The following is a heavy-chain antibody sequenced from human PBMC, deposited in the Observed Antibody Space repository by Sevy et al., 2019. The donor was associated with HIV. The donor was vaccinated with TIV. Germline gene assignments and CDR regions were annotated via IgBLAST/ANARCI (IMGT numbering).Heavy chain of an antibody. J-gene: IGHJ6*03. Sequence: GGSLRLSCAASGFTFSSYAMSWVRQAPGKGLEWVSALSGSGGSTYYADSVKGRFTISRDNSKNTLYLQMNSPRAEDTAVYYCAKDGYKPSVGDENYYYYMDVWGKGTTVTVSS. CDR1: GFTFSSYA. CDR3: AKDGYKPSVGDENYYYYMDV. V-gene: IGHV3-23*01. D-gene: IGHD1-20*01. CDR2: LSGSGGST.